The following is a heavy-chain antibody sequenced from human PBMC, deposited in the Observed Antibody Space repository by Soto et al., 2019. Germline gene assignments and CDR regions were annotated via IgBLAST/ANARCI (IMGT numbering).Heavy chain of an antibody. CDR2: IFYSGTT. J-gene: IGHJ6*01. CDR3: ARDLWVEPELYYYGMDV. D-gene: IGHD1-1*01. CDR1: GDSISSADYY. Sequence: KPSETLSLTCTVSGDSISSADYYWSWIRQTPWKGLEWIGHIFYSGTTYYNPSLKSRLTISVDTSKNHFSLRLTSVTAADTAVYYCARDLWVEPELYYYGMDVWGQGXTVTVYS. V-gene: IGHV4-30-4*01.